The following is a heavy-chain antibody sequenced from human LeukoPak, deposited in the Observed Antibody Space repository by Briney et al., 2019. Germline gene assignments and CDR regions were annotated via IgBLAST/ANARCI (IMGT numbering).Heavy chain of an antibody. J-gene: IGHJ4*02. V-gene: IGHV4-59*01. CDR2: IYHSGNT. CDR1: SGSISTYY. D-gene: IGHD6-19*01. CDR3: ARGGAVAGTTDFDY. Sequence: SGTLSLTCTVSSGSISTYYWNWIRQPPGKGLEWIGYIYHSGNTNYNPSLKSRVTISVDTSKNQFSLNLTSVTAADTAVYYCARGGAVAGTTDFDYWGQGILVTVSS.